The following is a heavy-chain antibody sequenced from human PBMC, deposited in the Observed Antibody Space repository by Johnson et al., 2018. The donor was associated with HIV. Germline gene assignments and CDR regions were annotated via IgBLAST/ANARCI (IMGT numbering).Heavy chain of an antibody. D-gene: IGHD6-19*01. V-gene: IGHV3-30-3*01. CDR3: ARDLSRYIAVATFDAFDI. CDR1: GFTVSSNY. J-gene: IGHJ3*02. Sequence: QVQLVESGGGLIQPGGSLRLSCAASGFTVSSNYMSWVRQAPGKGLEWVAVISYDGSNKYYADSVKGRFTISRDKSKNTLYLQMNSLRAEDTAVYYCARDLSRYIAVATFDAFDIWGQGTMVTVSS. CDR2: ISYDGSNK.